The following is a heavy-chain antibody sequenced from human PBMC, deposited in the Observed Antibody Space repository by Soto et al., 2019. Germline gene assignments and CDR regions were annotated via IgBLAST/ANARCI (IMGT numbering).Heavy chain of an antibody. J-gene: IGHJ4*02. CDR2: ISAYNGNT. V-gene: IGHV1-18*01. Sequence: QVQLVQSGAEVKKPGASVKVSCKASGYTFTSYGISWVRQAPGQGLEWMGWISAYNGNTNYAQKLQGRVTMTTDTSTSTAYMELRSLRSDDTAVYYCARGLGIRQWLRTHPPGDFDYWGQGTLVNVSS. CDR3: ARGLGIRQWLRTHPPGDFDY. CDR1: GYTFTSYG. D-gene: IGHD5-12*01.